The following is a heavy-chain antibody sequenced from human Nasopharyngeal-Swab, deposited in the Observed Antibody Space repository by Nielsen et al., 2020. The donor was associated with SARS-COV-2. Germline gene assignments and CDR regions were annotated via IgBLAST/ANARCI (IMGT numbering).Heavy chain of an antibody. Sequence: ASVKVSCKASGYTFTSYYMHWVRQAPGQGLEWMGIINPSGGSTSYAQKFQGRDTMTRDTSTSTVYMELSSLRSEDTAVYYCARDLNPHYDILPGPFDYWGQGTLVTVSS. J-gene: IGHJ4*02. D-gene: IGHD3-9*01. CDR3: ARDLNPHYDILPGPFDY. CDR1: GYTFTSYY. CDR2: INPSGGST. V-gene: IGHV1-46*01.